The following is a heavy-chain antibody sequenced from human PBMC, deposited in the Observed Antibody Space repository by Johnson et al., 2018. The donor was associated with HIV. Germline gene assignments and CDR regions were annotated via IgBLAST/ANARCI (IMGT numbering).Heavy chain of an antibody. Sequence: VQLVESGGGLVQPGGSLRLSCAASGFTFSSYWMSWVRQAPGKGLEWVANIKQDGSEKYYVDSVKGRFTLSRDNAKNSLYLQRDSLRAEDMAVYYCATDYNFWSGRPDSFDVWGQGTMVTVSS. D-gene: IGHD3-3*01. CDR2: IKQDGSEK. CDR3: ATDYNFWSGRPDSFDV. CDR1: GFTFSSYW. V-gene: IGHV3-7*02. J-gene: IGHJ3*01.